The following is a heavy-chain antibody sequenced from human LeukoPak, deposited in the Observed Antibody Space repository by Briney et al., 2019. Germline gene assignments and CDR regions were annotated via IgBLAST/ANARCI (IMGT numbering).Heavy chain of an antibody. J-gene: IGHJ6*03. Sequence: SETLSLTCTVSGGSISSYYWSWIRQPPGKGLEWIGEINRSGSTNYNPSLKSRVTISVDTPKNQFSLKLSSVTAADTAAYYCARLGYGSGSYYYYYMDVWGKGTTVTISS. V-gene: IGHV4-34*01. D-gene: IGHD3-10*01. CDR3: ARLGYGSGSYYYYYMDV. CDR1: GGSISSYY. CDR2: INRSGST.